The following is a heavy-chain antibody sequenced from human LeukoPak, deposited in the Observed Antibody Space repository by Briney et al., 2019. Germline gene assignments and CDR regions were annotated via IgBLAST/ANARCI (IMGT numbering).Heavy chain of an antibody. CDR2: IYYSGST. Sequence: SETLSLTCTVSGGSISSYYWSWIRQPPGKGLEWIGYIYYSGSTNYNPSLKSRVTISVDTSKNQFSLKLSSVTAADTAVYYCARTDAGSWFDPWGQGTLVTVSS. J-gene: IGHJ5*02. V-gene: IGHV4-59*01. D-gene: IGHD1-26*01. CDR3: ARTDAGSWFDP. CDR1: GGSISSYY.